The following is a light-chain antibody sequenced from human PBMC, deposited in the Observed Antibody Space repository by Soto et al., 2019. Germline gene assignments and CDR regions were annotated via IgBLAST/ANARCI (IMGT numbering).Light chain of an antibody. CDR2: GAS. CDR3: QQYGFSPIS. Sequence: EIVLAQSPGTLSLSPGESATLSCRASQSVSSSFLAWYQQKAGQAPRLLIYGASRRATGIPDRFSGSGSGTDFTLTISRLEPEDFAVYSCQQYGFSPISFGQGTRLEIK. CDR1: QSVSSSF. V-gene: IGKV3-20*01. J-gene: IGKJ5*01.